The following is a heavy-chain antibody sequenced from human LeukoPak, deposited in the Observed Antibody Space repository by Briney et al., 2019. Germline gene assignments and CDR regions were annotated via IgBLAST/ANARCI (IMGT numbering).Heavy chain of an antibody. CDR1: GYTFTSYG. CDR3: ARSRGTIFGVAIIRARSGLDY. V-gene: IGHV1-18*01. Sequence: ASVKVSCKASGYTFTSYGISWVRQAPGQGLEWMGWISAYNGNTNYAQKLQGRVTMTTDTSTSTAYMELRSLRSDDTAVYYCARSRGTIFGVAIIRARSGLDYWGQGTLVTVSS. J-gene: IGHJ4*02. D-gene: IGHD3-3*01. CDR2: ISAYNGNT.